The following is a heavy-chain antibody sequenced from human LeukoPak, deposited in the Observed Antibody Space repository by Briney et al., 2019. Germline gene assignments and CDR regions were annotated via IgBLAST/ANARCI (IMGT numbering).Heavy chain of an antibody. J-gene: IGHJ4*02. CDR3: AKDGDSSGYTYYFDY. V-gene: IGHV3-23*01. CDR1: GFTFSSYA. Sequence: GGSLRLSCAASGFTFSSYAMTWVRQAPGKGLEWVSAISGSGGSTYYADSVKGRFTISRDDSKTTLYLQMNSLRAEDTAVYYCAKDGDSSGYTYYFDYWGQGTLVTVSS. D-gene: IGHD3-22*01. CDR2: ISGSGGST.